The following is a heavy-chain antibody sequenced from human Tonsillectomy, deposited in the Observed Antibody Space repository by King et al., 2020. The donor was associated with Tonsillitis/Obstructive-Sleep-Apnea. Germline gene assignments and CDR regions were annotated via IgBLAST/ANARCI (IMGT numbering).Heavy chain of an antibody. Sequence: QLVQSGAEVKKPGSSVKVSCKASGGTFSSYAISWVRQAPGQGLEWMGRIIPILGIANYAQKFQGRVTITADKSTSTAYMELSSLRSEDTAVYYCARDWAPGYDFKPVSIPWGQGTLVTVSS. CDR1: GGTFSSYA. D-gene: IGHD3-3*01. J-gene: IGHJ5*02. CDR2: IIPILGIA. V-gene: IGHV1-69*04. CDR3: ARDWAPGYDFKPVSIP.